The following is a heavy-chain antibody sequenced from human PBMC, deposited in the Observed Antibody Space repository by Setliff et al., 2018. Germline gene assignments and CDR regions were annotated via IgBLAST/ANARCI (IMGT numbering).Heavy chain of an antibody. CDR1: GFTVSSFS. CDR3: RVWIGDLSRDF. D-gene: IGHD3-10*01. J-gene: IGHJ4*02. V-gene: IGHV3-30*14. Sequence: GGSLRLSCAASGFTVSSFSMHWVRQAPVKGLDWVATLSDDGTYTNYADSVKGRFTISRDNSKNTFDLQMNSLRAEDTAVYYCRVWIGDLSRDFWGRGTLVTVSS. CDR2: LSDDGTYT.